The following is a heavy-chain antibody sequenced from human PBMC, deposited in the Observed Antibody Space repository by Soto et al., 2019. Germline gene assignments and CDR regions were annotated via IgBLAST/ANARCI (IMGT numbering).Heavy chain of an antibody. D-gene: IGHD3-22*01. J-gene: IGHJ4*02. Sequence: QEQLVQSGAEVKKPGSSVKDSCKDSGGLFSSYAISWVRQAPGQGLEWMGGIIPVFGTTYYAQNFQDRVTMTADESTNTAYMELNSLKSEDTAMYYCARGGSGYVWFNEYWGQGTLVTDSS. CDR2: IIPVFGTT. CDR1: GGLFSSYA. CDR3: ARGGSGYVWFNEY. V-gene: IGHV1-69*01.